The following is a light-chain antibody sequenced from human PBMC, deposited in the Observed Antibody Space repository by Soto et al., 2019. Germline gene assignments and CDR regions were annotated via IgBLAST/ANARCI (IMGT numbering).Light chain of an antibody. CDR2: WAS. CDR3: RQFFETPYT. Sequence: DIVMTQSPDSLAVSLGERATINCKSSQSVLYSSDNRNYLTWYQQKPGQPPKLLISWASTRESGVPDRFGGSGSGTDFTLTISSLQAEDVGFYYCRQFFETPYTFGRGTKLEIK. J-gene: IGKJ2*01. CDR1: QSVLYSSDNRNY. V-gene: IGKV4-1*01.